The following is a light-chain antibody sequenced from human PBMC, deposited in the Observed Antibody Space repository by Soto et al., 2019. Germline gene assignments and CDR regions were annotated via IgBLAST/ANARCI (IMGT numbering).Light chain of an antibody. Sequence: DIQMTQSPSSLSASVGDRVTITCRASQGISTYLAWYQQKPGKVPYLLIYGASTLQSGVPSRFSGSGSGTDFSLTISSLQPEDVATYYCQKYNSAPWTFGQGTRWIS. CDR2: GAS. V-gene: IGKV1-27*01. CDR1: QGISTY. CDR3: QKYNSAPWT. J-gene: IGKJ1*01.